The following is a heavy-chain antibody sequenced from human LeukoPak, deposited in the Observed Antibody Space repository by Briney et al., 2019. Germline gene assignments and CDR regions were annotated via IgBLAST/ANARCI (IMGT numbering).Heavy chain of an antibody. CDR2: IKQDGSEK. CDR3: ARDIYYDYVWGSFPKYMDV. CDR1: GFTLSSYW. J-gene: IGHJ6*03. V-gene: IGHV3-7*01. Sequence: PGGSLRLSCAASGFTLSSYWMSWVRQAPGKGLEWVANIKQDGSEKYYVDSVKGRFTISRDNAKNSLYLQMNSLRAEDTAVYYCARDIYYDYVWGSFPKYMDVWGKGTTVTVSS. D-gene: IGHD3-16*01.